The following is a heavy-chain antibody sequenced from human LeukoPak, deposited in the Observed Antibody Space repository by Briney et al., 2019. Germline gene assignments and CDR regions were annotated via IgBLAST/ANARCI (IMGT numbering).Heavy chain of an antibody. J-gene: IGHJ6*03. CDR2: ISSSGSTI. V-gene: IGHV3-48*03. CDR3: ARVLSYGPMYYYYMDV. D-gene: IGHD5-18*01. CDR1: GFTFSSYE. Sequence: QPGGSLRLSCAASGFTFSSYEMNWVRQAPGKGLEWVSYISSSGSTIYYADSVKGRFTISRDNAKNSLYLQMNSLRAEDTAVYYCARVLSYGPMYYYYMDVWGKGTTVTVSS.